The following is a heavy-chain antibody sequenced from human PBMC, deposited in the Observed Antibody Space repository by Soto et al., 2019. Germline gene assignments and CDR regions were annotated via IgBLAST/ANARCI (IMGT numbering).Heavy chain of an antibody. CDR1: GVTCRNVW. CDR3: VSENYYCGTDV. V-gene: IGHV3-15*07. Sequence: TGRSLRVSWAAAGVTCRNVWRNWVRQTPGKGLEWVGRIKSKTDGGTTFYADSVKGRFSISRDDSKNTLYLQINSLRVEDTAMYYCVSENYYCGTDVWGQGTAVTVSS. CDR2: IKSKTDGGTT. J-gene: IGHJ6*02.